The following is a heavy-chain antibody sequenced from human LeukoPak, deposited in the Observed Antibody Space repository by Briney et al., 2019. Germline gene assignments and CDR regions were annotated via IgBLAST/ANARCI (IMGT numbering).Heavy chain of an antibody. D-gene: IGHD6-19*01. J-gene: IGHJ6*02. CDR2: ISTDGSST. CDR3: ARAVTGTRNAMDV. Sequence: GGSLRLSCAASGFSLSPYWMHWVRQAPGKGLVCLSRISTDGSSTNYADSVKGRFTISRDNAKNTLYLQMNSLRADDTAVYYCARAVTGTRNAMDVWGQGTTVTVSS. CDR1: GFSLSPYW. V-gene: IGHV3-74*01.